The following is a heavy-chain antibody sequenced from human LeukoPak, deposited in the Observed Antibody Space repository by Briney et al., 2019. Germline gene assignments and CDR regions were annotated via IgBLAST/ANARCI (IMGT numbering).Heavy chain of an antibody. J-gene: IGHJ5*02. CDR1: GGSISIYY. CDR2: IYNSGST. V-gene: IGHV4-59*01. CDR3: ARDRELGS. Sequence: PSETLSLTCIVSGGSISIYYWNWIRQPPGKGLEWIGYIYNSGSTDYNPSLKRRVTISADTSKDQFSLKLTSVTAADTAVYYCARDRELGSWGQGILVTVSS. D-gene: IGHD3-16*01.